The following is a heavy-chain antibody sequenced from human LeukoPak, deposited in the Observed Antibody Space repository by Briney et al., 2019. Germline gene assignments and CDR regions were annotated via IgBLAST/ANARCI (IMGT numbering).Heavy chain of an antibody. CDR2: IYYSGST. J-gene: IGHJ4*02. CDR1: GGSISSDVYY. Sequence: SQTLSLTCTVSGGSISSDVYYWSWIRQHPGKGLEWIGYIYYSGSTYYNPSLKSRVTISVDTSKNQFSLKLSSVTATDTAVYYCARGEGYNFPYYFDYWGQGTLVTVPS. D-gene: IGHD5-24*01. CDR3: ARGEGYNFPYYFDY. V-gene: IGHV4-31*03.